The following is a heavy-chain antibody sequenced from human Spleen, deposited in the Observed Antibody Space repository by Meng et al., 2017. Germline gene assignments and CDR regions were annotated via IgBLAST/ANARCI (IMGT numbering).Heavy chain of an antibody. CDR3: ASYCSGGSCYSLDY. J-gene: IGHJ4*02. CDR1: GYTFTGDY. Sequence: QVQLGQAGAEVKKPGASVKVSCKASGYTFTGDYMHWVRQAPGQGLEWMGRINPNSGGTNYAQKFQGRVTMTRDTSISTAYMELSRLRSDDTAVYYCASYCSGGSCYSLDYWGQGTLVTVSS. D-gene: IGHD2-15*01. CDR2: INPNSGGT. V-gene: IGHV1-2*06.